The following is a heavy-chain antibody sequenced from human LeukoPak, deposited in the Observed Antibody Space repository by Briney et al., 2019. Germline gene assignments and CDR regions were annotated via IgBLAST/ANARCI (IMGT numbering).Heavy chain of an antibody. V-gene: IGHV1-2*02. CDR2: INPNSGGT. J-gene: IGHJ4*02. CDR1: GYTFTGYY. CDR3: ARSRGVYSYYFDY. D-gene: IGHD5-18*01. Sequence: ASVKVSCKASGYTFTGYYMHWVRQAPGQGLEWMGWINPNSGGTNYAQKFQGRVTMTRDMSTSTVYMELSSLRSEDTAVYYCARSRGVYSYYFDYWGQGTLVTVSS.